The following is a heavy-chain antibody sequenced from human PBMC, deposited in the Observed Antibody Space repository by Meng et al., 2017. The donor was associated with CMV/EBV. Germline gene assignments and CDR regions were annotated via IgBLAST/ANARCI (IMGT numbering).Heavy chain of an antibody. D-gene: IGHD6-6*01. CDR3: ARESGRSSSPTGGGYYYYGMDV. V-gene: IGHV3-66*02. J-gene: IGHJ6*02. CDR2: IYSGGST. CDR1: GFTVSSNY. Sequence: LSLTCAASGFTVSSNYMSWVRQAPGKGLEWVSVIYSGGSTYYADSVKGRFTISRDNSKNTLYLQMNSLRAEDTAVYYCARESGRSSSPTGGGYYYYGMDVWGQGTTVTVSS.